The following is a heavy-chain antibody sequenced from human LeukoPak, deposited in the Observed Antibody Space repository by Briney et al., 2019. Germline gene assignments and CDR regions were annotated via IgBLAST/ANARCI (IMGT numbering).Heavy chain of an antibody. V-gene: IGHV1-18*01. CDR1: GYTFTSYG. J-gene: IGHJ5*02. Sequence: ASVKVSCKASGYTFTSYGISWVRQAPGQGLEWMGRISAYNGNTNYAQKLQGRVTMTTDTSTSTAYMELRSLRSDDTAVYYCARDRYSGSYFVHWFDPWGQGTLVTISS. D-gene: IGHD1-26*01. CDR3: ARDRYSGSYFVHWFDP. CDR2: ISAYNGNT.